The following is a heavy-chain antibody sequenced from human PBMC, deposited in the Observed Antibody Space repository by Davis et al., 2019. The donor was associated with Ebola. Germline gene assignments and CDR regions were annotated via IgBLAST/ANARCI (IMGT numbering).Heavy chain of an antibody. D-gene: IGHD5-18*01. CDR1: GGSFSGYY. Sequence: SETLSLTCAVYGGSFSGYYWSWIRQPPGKGLEWIGEIYHSGSTNYNPSLKSRVTISVDTSKNQFSLKLSSVTAADTAVYYCAGGGYSYGPPFDWGQGTLVTVSS. CDR2: IYHSGST. V-gene: IGHV4-34*01. J-gene: IGHJ4*02. CDR3: AGGGYSYGPPFD.